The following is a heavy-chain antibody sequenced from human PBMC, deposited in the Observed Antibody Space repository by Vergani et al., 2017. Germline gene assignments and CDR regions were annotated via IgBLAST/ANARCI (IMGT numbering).Heavy chain of an antibody. J-gene: IGHJ4*02. V-gene: IGHV1-24*01. CDR1: GYSPTELT. Sequence: QVQLVQSGSEVRKPGASVKVSCQVSGYSPTELTIHSVRQAPGKGLEWMEGFDPEHGEVTFAHHIQGRVTMTEDRYTDTAYMELSSLSPEDTALYYCAIVTDYYDRSGYYLDYWGQGTLVTVSS. D-gene: IGHD3-22*01. CDR3: AIVTDYYDRSGYYLDY. CDR2: FDPEHGEV.